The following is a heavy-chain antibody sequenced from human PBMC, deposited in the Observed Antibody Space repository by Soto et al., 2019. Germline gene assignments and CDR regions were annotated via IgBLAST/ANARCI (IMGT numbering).Heavy chain of an antibody. Sequence: QVQLVQSGAEVKKPGSSVKVSCKASGGTFSSYAISWVRQAPGQGLEWMGGIIPIFGTANYAQKFQGRVTITADKSTSTAYMELSSLRTEDTAVYYCAGSYSGYAPYSYGMDVWGQGTTVTVSS. CDR2: IIPIFGTA. CDR1: GGTFSSYA. CDR3: AGSYSGYAPYSYGMDV. V-gene: IGHV1-69*06. D-gene: IGHD5-12*01. J-gene: IGHJ6*02.